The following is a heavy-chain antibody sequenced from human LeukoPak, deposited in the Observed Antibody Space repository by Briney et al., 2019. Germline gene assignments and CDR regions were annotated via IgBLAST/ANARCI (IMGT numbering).Heavy chain of an antibody. J-gene: IGHJ4*02. D-gene: IGHD1-20*01. CDR2: IYYSGST. V-gene: IGHV4-59*01. Sequence: SPSETLSLTCTVSGVSISSYYWSWIRQPPGKGLEWIGYIYYSGSTNYNPSLKSRVTISVDTSKNQFSLKLSSVTAADTAVYYCARVPKSITGTTSYPDYWGQGTLVTVSS. CDR3: ARVPKSITGTTSYPDY. CDR1: GVSISSYY.